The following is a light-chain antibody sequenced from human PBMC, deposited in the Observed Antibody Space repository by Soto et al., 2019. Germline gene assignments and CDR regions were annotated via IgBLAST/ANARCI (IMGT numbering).Light chain of an antibody. CDR1: QTVRNNF. CDR2: DAS. CDR3: QQRSNWPQVT. Sequence: EFVLTQSPGTLSFSPGERATLSCRASQTVRNNFLAWYQQKPGQAPRLLIYDASSRATGIPDRFSGGGSGTDFTLTISSLEPEDFAVYYCQQRSNWPQVTFGQGTRLEI. V-gene: IGKV3D-20*02. J-gene: IGKJ5*01.